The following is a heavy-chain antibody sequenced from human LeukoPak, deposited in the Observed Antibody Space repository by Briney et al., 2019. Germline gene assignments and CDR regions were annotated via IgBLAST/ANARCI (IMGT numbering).Heavy chain of an antibody. CDR1: GFTFSSYA. Sequence: PGGSLRLSCAASGFTFSSYAMHWVRQAPGKGLEYVSAISSNGGSTYYANSVKGRFTISRDNSKNTLYLQMGSLRAEDMAVYYCASGGNYYLGYYGMDVWGQGTTVTVSS. V-gene: IGHV3-64*01. CDR2: ISSNGGST. D-gene: IGHD1-26*01. J-gene: IGHJ6*01. CDR3: ASGGNYYLGYYGMDV.